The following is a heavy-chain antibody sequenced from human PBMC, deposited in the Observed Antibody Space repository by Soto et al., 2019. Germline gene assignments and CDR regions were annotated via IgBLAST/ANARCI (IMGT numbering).Heavy chain of an antibody. V-gene: IGHV1-2*02. CDR1: GYTFTGYY. CDR3: ARGSRFLVRGGAFDI. CDR2: INPNSGGT. J-gene: IGHJ3*02. D-gene: IGHD3-10*01. Sequence: QVQLVQSGAEVKKPGASVKVSCKASGYTFTGYYMHWVRQAPGQGLEWMGWINPNSGGTNYAQKFQGRVTMTRDTSISTADMELSRLRSDDTAVYYCARGSRFLVRGGAFDIWGQGTMVTVSS.